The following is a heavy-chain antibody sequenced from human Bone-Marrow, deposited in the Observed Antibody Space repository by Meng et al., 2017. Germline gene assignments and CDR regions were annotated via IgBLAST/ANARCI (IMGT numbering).Heavy chain of an antibody. D-gene: IGHD5-18*01. CDR3: ARNTAMVSHYYYGMDV. CDR1: RGTFSAYA. Sequence: SVKVSCKASRGTFSAYAITWVRQAPGQGLEWMGGIIPMFGTETYAHKVQGRVTITADESTRTAFMELSGLRSEDTAVYYCARNTAMVSHYYYGMDVWGQGTTVTVSS. CDR2: IIPMFGTE. J-gene: IGHJ6*02. V-gene: IGHV1-69*13.